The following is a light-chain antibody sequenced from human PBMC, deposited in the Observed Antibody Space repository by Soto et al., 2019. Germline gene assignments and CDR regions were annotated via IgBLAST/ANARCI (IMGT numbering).Light chain of an antibody. CDR3: CSYARTSTLL. J-gene: IGLJ2*01. Sequence: QSVLTQPASLSGSPGQSITISCTGTSSDVGSYNLVSWFQQHPGKAPKLMIYEGTKRPSGVSHRFSGSKSGNTASLTISGLQAEDEAVSYCCSYARTSTLLFGGGTKLTVL. CDR2: EGT. V-gene: IGLV2-23*01. CDR1: SSDVGSYNL.